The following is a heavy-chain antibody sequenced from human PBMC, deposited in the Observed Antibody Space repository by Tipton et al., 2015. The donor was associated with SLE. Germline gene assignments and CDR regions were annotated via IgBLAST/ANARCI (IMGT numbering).Heavy chain of an antibody. Sequence: AGLVKPSQTPSLTCAVYGESFNGYFWTWIRQPPGKGLEWIAEIIHSGVTNYNPSLRSRVTISVDMSKNQVSLKLSSVTAADTAVYYCARVAPTEVFDYWGQGTLVTVSS. CDR1: GESFNGYF. J-gene: IGHJ4*02. CDR3: ARVAPTEVFDY. D-gene: IGHD1-1*01. CDR2: IIHSGVT. V-gene: IGHV4-34*12.